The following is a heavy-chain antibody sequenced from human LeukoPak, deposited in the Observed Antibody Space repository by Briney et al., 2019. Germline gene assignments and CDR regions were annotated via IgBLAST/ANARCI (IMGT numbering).Heavy chain of an antibody. CDR2: ITSKPNSYAT. V-gene: IGHV3-73*01. CDR3: ARGGDYPFDY. J-gene: IGHJ4*02. D-gene: IGHD4-17*01. Sequence: GGSLKLSCAASGFTFSGSVMHWVRQASGKGLEWVGRITSKPNSYATVYAASVKGRFTISRDNAKNTLYLQMNSLRAEDTALYYCARGGDYPFDYWGQGTLVTVSS. CDR1: GFTFSGSV.